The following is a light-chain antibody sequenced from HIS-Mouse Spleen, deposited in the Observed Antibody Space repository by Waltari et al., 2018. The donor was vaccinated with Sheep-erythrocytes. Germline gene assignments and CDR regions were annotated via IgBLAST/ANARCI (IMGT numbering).Light chain of an antibody. CDR2: DGS. CDR1: SSDAGGYNL. J-gene: IGLJ3*02. Sequence: QSALTQPASVSGSPGQSITISCTGTSSDAGGYNLVSWDQQHPGKAPNRMSYDGSKRPSGVSNRFSGSKSGNTASLTISGLQAEDEADYYCCSYAGSSTPWVFGGGTKLTVL. V-gene: IGLV2-23*01. CDR3: CSYAGSSTPWV.